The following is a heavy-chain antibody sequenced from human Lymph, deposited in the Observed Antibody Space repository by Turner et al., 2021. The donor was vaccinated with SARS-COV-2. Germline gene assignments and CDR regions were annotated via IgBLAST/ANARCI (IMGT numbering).Heavy chain of an antibody. D-gene: IGHD3-10*01. Sequence: EVQLVESGGGLVQPGGSLRLSCAASGITVSSNYMSWVRQAPGKGLEWVSVVYAGGSTFYADSVKGRFTISRDKSKNTLYLQMNRLRAEDTAVYYCARDFREGAFDIWGQGKMVTISS. CDR3: ARDFREGAFDI. CDR2: VYAGGST. CDR1: GITVSSNY. J-gene: IGHJ3*02. V-gene: IGHV3-66*01.